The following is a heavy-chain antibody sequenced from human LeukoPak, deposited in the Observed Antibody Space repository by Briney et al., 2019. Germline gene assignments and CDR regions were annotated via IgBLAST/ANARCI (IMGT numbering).Heavy chain of an antibody. V-gene: IGHV3-15*01. J-gene: IGHJ4*02. CDR1: GFAFGSEA. CDR2: IKSKTDGGTT. CDR3: TSGWQLIDF. Sequence: PGGSLRLSCAVSGFAFGSEAMSWVRQAPGKGLEWVGRIKSKTDGGTTDYAAPVKGKFTISRDDSKDTLYLQMNSLKTEDTAVYYCTSGWQLIDFWGQGTLVTVSS. D-gene: IGHD1-26*01.